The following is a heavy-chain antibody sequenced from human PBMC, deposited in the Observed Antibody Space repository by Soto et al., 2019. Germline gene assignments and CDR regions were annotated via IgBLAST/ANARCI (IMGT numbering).Heavy chain of an antibody. J-gene: IGHJ6*02. V-gene: IGHV1-69*01. Sequence: QVQLVQSGAEVKNPGSSVKVSCKASGGTFSIYAINWVRPAPGQGLEWMGGIIPVFGAANYTQKFQGRVTIIADDSTTTAYMELSSLGTEDTAVYYCARPSVTVSCGGFGVLDVWGQGSTVTVSS. CDR2: IIPVFGAA. CDR3: ARPSVTVSCGGFGVLDV. D-gene: IGHD2-21*02. CDR1: GGTFSIYA.